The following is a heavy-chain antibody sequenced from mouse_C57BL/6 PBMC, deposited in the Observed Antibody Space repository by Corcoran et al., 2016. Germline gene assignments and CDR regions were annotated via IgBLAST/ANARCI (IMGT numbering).Heavy chain of an antibody. Sequence: EVQLQQSGPELVKPGASVKISCKASGYTFTDYYMNWVKQSHGKSLEWIGDINPNNGGTSYNQKFKGKATLTVDKSSSTAYMELRSLTSEDSAVYYCARVEEGNYVNYYWGQGTTLTVSS. V-gene: IGHV1-26*01. J-gene: IGHJ2*01. CDR3: ARVEEGNYVNYY. CDR2: INPNNGGT. D-gene: IGHD2-1*01. CDR1: GYTFTDYY.